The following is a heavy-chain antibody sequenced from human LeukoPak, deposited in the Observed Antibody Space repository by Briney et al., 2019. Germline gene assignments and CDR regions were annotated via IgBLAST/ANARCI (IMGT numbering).Heavy chain of an antibody. CDR1: GFTFSSYA. CDR2: ISGSGGST. D-gene: IGHD4-17*01. CDR3: ARVYGDSPTNYYFDY. Sequence: GGSLRLSCAASGFTFSSYAMSWVRQAPGKGLEWVSAISGSGGSTYYADSVKGRFTISRDNSKNTLYLQMNSLRAEDTAVYYCARVYGDSPTNYYFDYWGQGTLVTVSS. V-gene: IGHV3-23*01. J-gene: IGHJ4*02.